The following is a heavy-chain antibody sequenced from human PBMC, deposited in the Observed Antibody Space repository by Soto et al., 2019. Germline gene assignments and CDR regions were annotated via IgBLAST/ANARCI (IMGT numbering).Heavy chain of an antibody. V-gene: IGHV3-30-3*01. Sequence: QVQLVESGGGVVQPGRSLRLSCAASGFTFSSYAMHGVRQAPGKGLEWVAVISYDGSNKYYEDYVKGRFTISRDNSKNPLYLQMISLRAEDTAVYYCARARDGIDVWGQGTTVTVSS. D-gene: IGHD3-10*01. CDR1: GFTFSSYA. J-gene: IGHJ6*02. CDR3: ARARDGIDV. CDR2: ISYDGSNK.